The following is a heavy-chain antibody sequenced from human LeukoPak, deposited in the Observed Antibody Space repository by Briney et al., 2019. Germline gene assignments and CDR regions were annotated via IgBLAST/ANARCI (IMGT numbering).Heavy chain of an antibody. CDR1: GFTFSSYS. CDR3: ARDNSSGWFDY. V-gene: IGHV3-21*01. Sequence: GGSLRLSCAAPGFTFSSYSMNWVRQAPGKWLEWVSSITRSSYIYYADSVKGRFTISRDNAKNSLYLQMNSLRAEDTAVYYCARDNSSGWFDYWGQGTLVTVSS. D-gene: IGHD6-19*01. J-gene: IGHJ4*02. CDR2: ITRSSYI.